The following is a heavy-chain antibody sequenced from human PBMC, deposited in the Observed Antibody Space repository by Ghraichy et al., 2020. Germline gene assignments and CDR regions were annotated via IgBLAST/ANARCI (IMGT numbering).Heavy chain of an antibody. CDR2: ISGSGTRT. J-gene: IGHJ4*02. CDR3: AQEFPYGSSLYDKRVLSY. CDR1: GFTFNTYA. Sequence: GGSLRLSCAASGFTFNTYAMSWVRQAPGKGLEWVSTISGSGTRTFYADSVKGRFTISRDNSKNTLYLQMNSLRAEDTALYYCAQEFPYGSSLYDKRVLSYWGQGTLVTVSS. D-gene: IGHD6-13*01. V-gene: IGHV3-23*01.